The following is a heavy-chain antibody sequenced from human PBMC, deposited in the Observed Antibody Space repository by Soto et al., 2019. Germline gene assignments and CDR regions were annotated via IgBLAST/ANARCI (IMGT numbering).Heavy chain of an antibody. CDR1: GGSISSGGYS. CDR2: IYHSGST. Sequence: QLQLQESGSGLVKPSQTLSLTCAVSGGSISSGGYSWSWIRQPPGKGLEWIGYIYHSGSTYYNPSFKSRVTISVDRSKNQFSLKLSSVTAADTAVYYCARATGGGHYGDYGEFDYWGQGTLVTVSS. V-gene: IGHV4-30-2*01. J-gene: IGHJ4*02. D-gene: IGHD4-17*01. CDR3: ARATGGGHYGDYGEFDY.